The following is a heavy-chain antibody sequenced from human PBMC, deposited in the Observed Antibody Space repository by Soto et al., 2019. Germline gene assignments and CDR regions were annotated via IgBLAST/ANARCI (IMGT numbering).Heavy chain of an antibody. CDR3: AKDLGYQLLYYYYNGIDV. J-gene: IGHJ6*02. CDR1: GFTFSSYW. V-gene: IGHV3-7*01. CDR2: IKQDGSEK. D-gene: IGHD2-2*01. Sequence: GGSLRLSCAASGFTFSSYWMSWVRQAPGKGLEWVANIKQDGSEKYYVDSVKGRFTISRDNANNSLYLQMNSLRAEDTAVYYCAKDLGYQLLYYYYNGIDVWGQGTTVTVSS.